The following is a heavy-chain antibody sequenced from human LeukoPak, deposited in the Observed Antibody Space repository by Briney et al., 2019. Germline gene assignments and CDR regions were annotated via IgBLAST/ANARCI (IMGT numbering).Heavy chain of an antibody. CDR1: GGSISSNNYY. CDR2: THYSGST. Sequence: SQTLSLTCTVSGGSISSNNYYWGWIRQPPGKGLEWIGSTHYSGSTYYNPSLKSRVTISVDTSKNQFSLKVNSVTAADTAVYYCARHEIPPHVFDVWGQGTLVTVSS. J-gene: IGHJ3*01. D-gene: IGHD2-21*01. CDR3: ARHEIPPHVFDV. V-gene: IGHV4-39*01.